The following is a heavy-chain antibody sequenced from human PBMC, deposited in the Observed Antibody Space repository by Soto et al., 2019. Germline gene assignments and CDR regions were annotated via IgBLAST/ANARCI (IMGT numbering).Heavy chain of an antibody. CDR3: ARDQYSGSFLY. D-gene: IGHD1-26*01. CDR2: IIPSSGST. V-gene: IGHV1-2*02. Sequence: QVHLEQSGAEVKKAGASVKVSCKASGYTFTGYHMHWVRQAPGQGVEWMGWIIPSSGSTNYAQKFQGRVTMTRDTSITTAYMEFSRLTSDDTAVYYCARDQYSGSFLYWGQGTLVTVSS. J-gene: IGHJ4*02. CDR1: GYTFTGYH.